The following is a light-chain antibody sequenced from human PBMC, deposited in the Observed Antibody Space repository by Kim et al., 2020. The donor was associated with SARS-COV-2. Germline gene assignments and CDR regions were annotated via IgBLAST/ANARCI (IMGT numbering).Light chain of an antibody. Sequence: SSELTQDPAVSVALGQTVRITCQGDSLRSYYASWYQQKPGQAPVLVIYGKNNRPSGIPDRFSGSSSGNTASLTITGAQAEDEADYYCNSRDSSGNHVVFGGGTRRT. V-gene: IGLV3-19*01. J-gene: IGLJ2*01. CDR3: NSRDSSGNHVV. CDR1: SLRSYY. CDR2: GKN.